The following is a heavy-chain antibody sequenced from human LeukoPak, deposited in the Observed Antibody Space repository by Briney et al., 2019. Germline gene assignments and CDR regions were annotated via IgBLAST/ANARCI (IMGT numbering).Heavy chain of an antibody. J-gene: IGHJ4*02. Sequence: ASVKVSCKASGYTFTGYYMHWVRQAPGQGLEWMGWINPNSGGTNYAQKFQGRVTMTRDTSISTAYMELSRLRSDDTAVYYCSRCIAVAGRTDYWGQGTLVTVSS. CDR3: SRCIAVAGRTDY. D-gene: IGHD6-19*01. CDR1: GYTFTGYY. V-gene: IGHV1-2*02. CDR2: INPNSGGT.